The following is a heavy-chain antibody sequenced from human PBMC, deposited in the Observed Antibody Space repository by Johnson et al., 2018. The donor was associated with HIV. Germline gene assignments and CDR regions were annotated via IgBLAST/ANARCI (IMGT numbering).Heavy chain of an antibody. V-gene: IGHV3-30*04. Sequence: QVQLVESGGGVVQPGRSLRLSCAASDFTFSSYAMHWVRQAPGKGLEWVAVISYDGSNKYYADSVKGRFTISRDNSKNTLYLQMNSLRAEDTAVYYCARGVVGVLSNALDIWGQGT. CDR3: ARGVVGVLSNALDI. CDR1: DFTFSSYA. J-gene: IGHJ3*02. CDR2: ISYDGSNK. D-gene: IGHD3-16*01.